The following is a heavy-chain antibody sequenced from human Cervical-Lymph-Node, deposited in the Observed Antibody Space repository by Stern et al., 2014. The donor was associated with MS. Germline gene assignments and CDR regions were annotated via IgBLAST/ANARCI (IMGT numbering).Heavy chain of an antibody. J-gene: IGHJ3*02. CDR3: VRHDLGMFGVVIGDVFDT. Sequence: QVQLQESGPGVVKPSETLSLTCTVAGGSISSTRHYWGWIRQPPGKGLEWIASTPHSGGTYYNPSLKRRVAIFVDTPLDQGSLRLPSVTAADTAVYYCVRHDLGMFGVVIGDVFDTWGQGTMFTVSS. D-gene: IGHD3-3*01. CDR1: GGSISSTRHY. CDR2: TPHSGGT. V-gene: IGHV4-39*01.